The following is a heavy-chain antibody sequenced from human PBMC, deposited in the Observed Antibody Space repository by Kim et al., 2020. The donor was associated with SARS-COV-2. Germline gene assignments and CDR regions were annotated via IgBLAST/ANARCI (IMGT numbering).Heavy chain of an antibody. CDR3: VKHSSSNFYDAFDI. D-gene: IGHD2-2*01. V-gene: IGHV3-23*01. Sequence: LSLTCAASGFTFSNYAMSWVRQAPGKGLEWVSTISGSGGSIYYADSVKGRFTISRDNSKNTLYLQMNSLRAEDTAVYYCVKHSSSNFYDAFDIWGQGTMVTVSS. J-gene: IGHJ3*02. CDR2: ISGSGGSI. CDR1: GFTFSNYA.